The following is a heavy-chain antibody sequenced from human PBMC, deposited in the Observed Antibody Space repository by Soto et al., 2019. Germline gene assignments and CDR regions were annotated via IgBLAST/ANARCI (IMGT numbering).Heavy chain of an antibody. CDR1: GDSISSGNKY. V-gene: IGHV4-30-4*01. J-gene: IGHJ6*02. Sequence: SETLSLTCTVSGDSISSGNKYWSWIRQPPGKGLEWIGYIFSSGTTYYNPSLKSRVTISVDTSKNQFSLKLSSVTAADTAVYYCARARYYYYYGMDVWGQGTTVTVSS. CDR3: ARARYYYYYGMDV. CDR2: IFSSGTT.